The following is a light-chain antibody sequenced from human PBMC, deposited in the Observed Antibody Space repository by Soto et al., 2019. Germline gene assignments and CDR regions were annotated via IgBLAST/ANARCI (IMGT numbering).Light chain of an antibody. J-gene: IGKJ1*01. CDR2: GAS. CDR3: RQYKNYLT. V-gene: IGKV1-5*01. CDR1: QSVSIW. Sequence: DIQMTQSPSTLSASVGDRVTFTCRASQSVSIWLAWYQQKPGKAPKLLISGASTLESGVPSRFSGSGSGTEFALTISSLQPDDFATYCCRQYKNYLTFGQGTKVDIK.